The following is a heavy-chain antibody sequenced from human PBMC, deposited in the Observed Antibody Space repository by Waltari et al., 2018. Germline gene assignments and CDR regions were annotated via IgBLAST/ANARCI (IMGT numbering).Heavy chain of an antibody. D-gene: IGHD1-26*01. CDR3: ATAGDSDFTFDY. Sequence: QVQLVQSGAEVKKPGASVKVSCKVFGYTLTELSMHWVRQAPGKGLEWMGGFDPEYGETIYAQKFQGRVTMTEDTSTDTAYMELSSLRSEDTAVYYCATAGDSDFTFDYWGQGTLVTVSS. V-gene: IGHV1-24*01. J-gene: IGHJ4*02. CDR1: GYTLTELS. CDR2: FDPEYGET.